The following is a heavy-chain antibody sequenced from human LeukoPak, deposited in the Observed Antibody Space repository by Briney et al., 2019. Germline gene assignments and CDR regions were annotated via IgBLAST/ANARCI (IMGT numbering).Heavy chain of an antibody. CDR1: GFTFSSYG. CDR3: ARETSGNHLYSFDL. D-gene: IGHD2-2*01. CDR2: IWYDGSNN. V-gene: IGHV3-33*01. Sequence: PGRSLRLSCAASGFTFSSYGMHWVRQAPGKGLGWVAVIWYDGSNNCYADSVKGRFTISRDNSKNTLYLEMNSLRAEDTAVYYCARETSGNHLYSFDLWGQGTMVTVSS. J-gene: IGHJ3*01.